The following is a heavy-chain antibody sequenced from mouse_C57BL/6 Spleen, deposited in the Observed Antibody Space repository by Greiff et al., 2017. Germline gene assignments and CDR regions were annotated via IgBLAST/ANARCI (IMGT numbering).Heavy chain of an antibody. CDR2: IHPNSGST. CDR1: GYTFTSYW. J-gene: IGHJ4*01. CDR3: ASGIYYYGRGYAMDY. V-gene: IGHV1-64*01. Sequence: QVQLQQPGAELVKPGASVKLSCKASGYTFTSYWMHWVKQRPGQGLEWIGMIHPNSGSTNYNEKFKSKATLTVDKSSSTAYMQLSSLTSEDSAVYYGASGIYYYGRGYAMDYWGQGTSVTVSS. D-gene: IGHD1-1*01.